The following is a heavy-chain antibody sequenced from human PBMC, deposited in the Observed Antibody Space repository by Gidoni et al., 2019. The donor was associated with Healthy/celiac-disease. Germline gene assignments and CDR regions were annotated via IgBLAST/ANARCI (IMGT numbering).Heavy chain of an antibody. J-gene: IGHJ6*02. CDR2: IYYSGST. D-gene: IGHD2-2*01. V-gene: IGHV4-39*01. CDR3: AGSYIVVVPAATTIDYYYYGMDV. Sequence: QLQLQESGPGLVKPSETLSLTCTVSGGSISSSSYYWGWIRQPPGKGLEWIGSIYYSGSTYYNPSLKSRVTISVDTSKNQFSLKLSSVTAADTAVYYCAGSYIVVVPAATTIDYYYYGMDVWGQGTTVTVSS. CDR1: GGSISSSSYY.